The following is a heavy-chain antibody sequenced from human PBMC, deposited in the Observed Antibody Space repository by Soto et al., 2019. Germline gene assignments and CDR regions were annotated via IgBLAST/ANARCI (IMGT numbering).Heavy chain of an antibody. J-gene: IGHJ5*02. CDR3: ARERIGYGSGSNGWFDP. D-gene: IGHD3-10*01. V-gene: IGHV1-69*01. CDR2: IIPIFGTA. Sequence: QVQLVQSGAEVKKPGSSVKVSCKASGGTFSSYAISWVRQAPGQGLEWMGGIIPIFGTANYAQKFQGRVTITEDESTSTAYMELSSLRSEDTAVYYCARERIGYGSGSNGWFDPWGQGTLVTVSS. CDR1: GGTFSSYA.